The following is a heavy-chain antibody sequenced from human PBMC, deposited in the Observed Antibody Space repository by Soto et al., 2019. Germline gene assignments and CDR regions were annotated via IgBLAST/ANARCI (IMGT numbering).Heavy chain of an antibody. D-gene: IGHD6-13*01. Sequence: EVQLLASGGGLVQPGGSLRLSCAASGFTFSSYAMSWVRQAPGKGLEWVSAISGSGVSTYYADSVKGRFTISRDNSKNTLYLQMNSLRAEDTAVYYCAKIPHSSSWYLDAFDIWGQGTMVTVSS. CDR3: AKIPHSSSWYLDAFDI. CDR2: ISGSGVST. J-gene: IGHJ3*02. V-gene: IGHV3-23*01. CDR1: GFTFSSYA.